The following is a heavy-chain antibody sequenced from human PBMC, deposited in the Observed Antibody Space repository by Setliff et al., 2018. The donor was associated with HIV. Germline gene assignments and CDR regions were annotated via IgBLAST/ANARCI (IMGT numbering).Heavy chain of an antibody. V-gene: IGHV3-30*02. CDR3: ARGVPGICSGGTCYLEY. CDR1: GFTFSSYG. J-gene: IGHJ4*02. CDR2: IRHDGINE. Sequence: GGSLRLSCAASGFTFSSYGMHWVRQAPGKGLEWVTFIRHDGINEDYRDSVKGRFSVSRDNSKNTVFLQMNSLRVEDTALYYCARGVPGICSGGTCYLEYWGQGARVTVS. D-gene: IGHD2-15*01.